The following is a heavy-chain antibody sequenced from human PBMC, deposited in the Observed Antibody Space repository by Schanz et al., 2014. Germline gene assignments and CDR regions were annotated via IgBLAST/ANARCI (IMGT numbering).Heavy chain of an antibody. Sequence: EVQLVESGGGLVQPGGSLRLSCAASGFSISDHTMRWDRQAPGKGLEPVSVTYLGGNTDYADSVKGRFTISRDSSRNTLYLQMNSLRAEDTAVYYCASLYDREYFDYWGQGTLVTVSS. J-gene: IGHJ4*02. V-gene: IGHV3-66*01. CDR2: TYLGGNT. CDR1: GFSISDHT. CDR3: ASLYDREYFDY. D-gene: IGHD2-8*01.